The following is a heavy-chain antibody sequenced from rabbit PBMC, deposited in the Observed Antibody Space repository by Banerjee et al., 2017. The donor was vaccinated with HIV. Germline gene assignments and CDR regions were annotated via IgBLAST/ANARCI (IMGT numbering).Heavy chain of an antibody. CDR1: GFTISGSYW. Sequence: QSLEESGGDLVKPGTSLTLTCTASGFTISGSYWISWVRQAPGKGLEWIACIDTGSRGYTWYASWAKGRFTISSDNAQNTVDLQMNSLTAADTATYFCARVLYGASSYDLWGPGTLVTVS. CDR2: IDTGSRGYT. D-gene: IGHD1-1*01. V-gene: IGHV1S40*01. CDR3: ARVLYGASSYDL. J-gene: IGHJ6*01.